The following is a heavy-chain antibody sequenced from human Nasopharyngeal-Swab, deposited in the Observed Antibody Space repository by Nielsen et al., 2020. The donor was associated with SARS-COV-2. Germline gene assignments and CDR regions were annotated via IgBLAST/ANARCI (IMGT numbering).Heavy chain of an antibody. V-gene: IGHV3-53*01. Sequence: GGSLRLSCAASGFTVSSNYMSWVRQAPGKGLEWVSVIYSGGSTYYADSVKGRFPISRDNSKNTLYLQMNSLRAEDRAVYYCARGGGDDYVWGSYNYYFDYWGQGTLVTVSS. D-gene: IGHD3-16*01. CDR1: GFTVSSNY. CDR2: IYSGGST. J-gene: IGHJ4*02. CDR3: ARGGGDDYVWGSYNYYFDY.